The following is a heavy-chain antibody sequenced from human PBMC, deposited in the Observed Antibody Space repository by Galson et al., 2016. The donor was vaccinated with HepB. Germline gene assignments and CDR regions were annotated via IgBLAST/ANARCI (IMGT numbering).Heavy chain of an antibody. V-gene: IGHV2-5*02. CDR1: GFSLSSGVS. D-gene: IGHD6-19*01. J-gene: IGHJ4*02. Sequence: PALVKPTQTLTLTCTLSGFSLSSGVSVGWIRQPPGKALEWLGIIYWDDRQRYSPSLKSRLTITKDTFKNQVVLTMTNVDPVDTATYYCAHGTPFRPGGWPTYFFDSWGQGTLVTVSS. CDR3: AHGTPFRPGGWPTYFFDS. CDR2: IYWDDRQ.